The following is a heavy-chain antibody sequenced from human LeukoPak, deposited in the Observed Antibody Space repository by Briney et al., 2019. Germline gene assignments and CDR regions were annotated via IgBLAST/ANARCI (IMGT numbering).Heavy chain of an antibody. CDR3: ARGTSAGGPISPFDF. CDR2: IQGDGSNT. V-gene: IGHV3-74*01. CDR1: GFTFSKNW. D-gene: IGHD6-13*01. Sequence: GGSLRLSCVASGFTFSKNWMHWVRQAPGKGLVWVSRIQGDGSNTNYADSVKGRFSISRDDAKNTVYLQMNSLRAEDTGIYYCARGTSAGGPISPFDFWGQGTVVTVSS. J-gene: IGHJ4*02.